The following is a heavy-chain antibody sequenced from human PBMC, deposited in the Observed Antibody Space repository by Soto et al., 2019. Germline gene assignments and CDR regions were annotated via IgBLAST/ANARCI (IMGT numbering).Heavy chain of an antibody. CDR2: ISGSGTTI. J-gene: IGHJ4*02. D-gene: IGHD1-7*01. CDR1: GFTFSSSE. Sequence: AGGSLRLSCTASGFTFSSSEMNWGRQAPGKGLEWVSYISGSGTTIYYAASVKGRCTISRDNAKNSLYLQMNSLRAEDTAGYYCARELAWHYDYWGQGTLVTVSS. V-gene: IGHV3-48*03. CDR3: ARELAWHYDY.